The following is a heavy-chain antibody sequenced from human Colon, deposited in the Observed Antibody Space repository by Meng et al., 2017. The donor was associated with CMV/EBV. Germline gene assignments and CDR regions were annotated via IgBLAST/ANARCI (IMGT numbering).Heavy chain of an antibody. CDR2: MNPRSGDT. CDR3: ARLTSGGY. J-gene: IGHJ4*02. Sequence: QVQLVQSGAEVKRPGASVKVSCQAPGYTFTSYDINWVRQTPGQGLEWVGLMNPRSGDTDYARKFQGRVTMTRDTSLGTAYLELRSLTSEDTAIYYCARLTSGGYWGQGTLVTVSS. V-gene: IGHV1-8*01. CDR1: GYTFTSYD. D-gene: IGHD4/OR15-4a*01.